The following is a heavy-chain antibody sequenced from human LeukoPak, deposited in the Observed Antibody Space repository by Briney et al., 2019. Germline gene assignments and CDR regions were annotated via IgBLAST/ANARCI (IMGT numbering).Heavy chain of an antibody. V-gene: IGHV3-23*01. D-gene: IGHD4-23*01. CDR2: IGGSGGDT. CDR1: GFTFGSYA. CDR3: AKGVGAGNSVYFDY. Sequence: GGSLRLSCAASGFTFGSYAMSWVRQAPGKGLEWVAVIGGSGGDTFYADSVKGRFTISRDNSKNTLYLQMNNLRAEDTAVYYCAKGVGAGNSVYFDYWGQGTLVTVSS. J-gene: IGHJ4*02.